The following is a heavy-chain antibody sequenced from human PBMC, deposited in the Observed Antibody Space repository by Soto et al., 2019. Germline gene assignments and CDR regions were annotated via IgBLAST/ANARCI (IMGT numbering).Heavy chain of an antibody. CDR2: ISSGSSFT. D-gene: IGHD4-4*01. V-gene: IGHV3-11*05. CDR3: ARGTVQFYFDY. Sequence: GSLRLSCAASGFTFSDYYMSWIRQAPGKGLEWVSYISSGSSFTNYADSVKGRFTISRDNAKNSLYLQMNSLRAEDTAVYYCARGTVQFYFDYWGQGTLVTVSS. J-gene: IGHJ4*02. CDR1: GFTFSDYY.